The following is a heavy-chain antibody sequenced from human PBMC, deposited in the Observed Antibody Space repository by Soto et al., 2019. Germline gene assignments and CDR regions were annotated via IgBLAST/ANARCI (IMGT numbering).Heavy chain of an antibody. CDR1: GFTFSSYG. CDR2: ISYDGSNK. J-gene: IGHJ4*02. Sequence: GGSLRLSCAASGFTFSSYGMHWVRQAPGKGLEWVAVISYDGSNKYYADSVKGRLTISRDNSKNTLYLQMNSLRAEDTAVYYCAKDEYYYDSSGYYSGYWGQGTLVTVS. V-gene: IGHV3-30*18. CDR3: AKDEYYYDSSGYYSGY. D-gene: IGHD3-22*01.